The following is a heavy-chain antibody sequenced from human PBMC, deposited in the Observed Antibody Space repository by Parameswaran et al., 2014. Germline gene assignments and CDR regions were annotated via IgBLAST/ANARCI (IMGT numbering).Heavy chain of an antibody. CDR3: ASRVSIVGATHVDY. D-gene: IGHD1-26*01. CDR2: INTNTGNP. V-gene: IGHV7-4-1*02. Sequence: WVRQAPGQGLEWMGWINTNTGNPTYAQGFTGRFVFSLDTSVSTAYLQISSLKAEDTAVYYCASRVSIVGATHVDYWGQGTLVTVSS. J-gene: IGHJ4*02.